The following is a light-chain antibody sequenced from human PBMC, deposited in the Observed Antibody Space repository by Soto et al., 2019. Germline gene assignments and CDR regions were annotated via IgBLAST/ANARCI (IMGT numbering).Light chain of an antibody. CDR1: SSNIGAGYD. V-gene: IGLV1-40*01. Sequence: QSVLTQPPSVSGAPGQRVTISCTGSSSNIGAGYDVHWYQHLPGTAPKLLIYGNTNRPSGVPDRFSGSKSGTSASLAITGLQAEDEADYYCQAYDSSLSGFYVFGTATKVTVL. J-gene: IGLJ1*01. CDR3: QAYDSSLSGFYV. CDR2: GNT.